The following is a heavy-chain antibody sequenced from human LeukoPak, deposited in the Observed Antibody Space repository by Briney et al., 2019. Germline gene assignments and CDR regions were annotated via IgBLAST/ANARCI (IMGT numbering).Heavy chain of an antibody. Sequence: GGSLRLSCAASGFTFSSYSMNWVRQAPGKGLEWVSSISSSSSYIYYADSVKGRFTISRDNAKNSLYLQMNSLRADDTAVYYCARETYCSGGSCYKGNAFDIWGQGTMVTISS. CDR2: ISSSSSYI. CDR3: ARETYCSGGSCYKGNAFDI. J-gene: IGHJ3*02. CDR1: GFTFSSYS. V-gene: IGHV3-21*01. D-gene: IGHD2-15*01.